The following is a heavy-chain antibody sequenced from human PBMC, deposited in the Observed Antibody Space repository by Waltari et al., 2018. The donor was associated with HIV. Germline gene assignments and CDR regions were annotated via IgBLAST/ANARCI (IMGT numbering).Heavy chain of an antibody. Sequence: EVQLEESGGALVQPGRSLRLSCAASGFAFSEHAIHWVRQVPGKGLEWVSGISWNSATIGYGDSEKGRFTISRDNAKNSVYLEMNGLTPEDTALYYCARDARGHYYYYTMDVWGQGTTVIVSS. J-gene: IGHJ6*02. CDR2: ISWNSATI. CDR3: ARDARGHYYYYTMDV. V-gene: IGHV3-9*01. CDR1: GFAFSEHA. D-gene: IGHD3-10*01.